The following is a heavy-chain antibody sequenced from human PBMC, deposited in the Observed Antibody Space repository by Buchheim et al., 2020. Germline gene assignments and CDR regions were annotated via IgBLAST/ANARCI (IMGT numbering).Heavy chain of an antibody. D-gene: IGHD6-13*01. J-gene: IGHJ6*02. V-gene: IGHV3-33*01. CDR3: ARGPPGIAAADTYYYYGMDV. CDR2: IWYDGSNK. CDR1: GFTFSSYG. Sequence: QVQLVESGGGVVQPGRSLRLSCAASGFTFSSYGMHWVRQAPGKGLEWVAVIWYDGSNKYYADSVKGRFTISRDNSKNTLYLQMNSLRAEDTAVYYCARGPPGIAAADTYYYYGMDVWGQGTT.